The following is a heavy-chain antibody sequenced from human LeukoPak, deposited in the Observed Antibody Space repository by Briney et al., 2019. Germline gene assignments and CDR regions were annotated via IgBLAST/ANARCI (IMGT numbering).Heavy chain of an antibody. Sequence: SETLSLTCTVSGGSISRYYWSWIRQPPGKGVEWIGYIYYSGSVNYNPSLKSRVTISVATSKNQYSLKLSSVTAADTAVYYCASDYDSSGYYFIWGQGTLVTVSS. V-gene: IGHV4-59*08. CDR3: ASDYDSSGYYFI. D-gene: IGHD3-22*01. J-gene: IGHJ4*02. CDR2: IYYSGSV. CDR1: GGSISRYY.